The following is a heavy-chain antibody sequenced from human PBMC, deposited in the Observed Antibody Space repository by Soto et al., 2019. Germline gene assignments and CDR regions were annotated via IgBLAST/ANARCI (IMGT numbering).Heavy chain of an antibody. CDR2: INGGNGDT. CDR3: ARGYCSSTSCQYYFDY. Sequence: GASVKVSCKASGYTFTGYAIHWVRQAPGQRLEWMGWINGGNGDTKYSQNFQGRVTITRETSASTAYMELTSLGSEDTAVSHCARGYCSSTSCQYYFDYWGQGTPVTVSS. V-gene: IGHV1-3*01. J-gene: IGHJ4*02. D-gene: IGHD2-2*01. CDR1: GYTFTGYA.